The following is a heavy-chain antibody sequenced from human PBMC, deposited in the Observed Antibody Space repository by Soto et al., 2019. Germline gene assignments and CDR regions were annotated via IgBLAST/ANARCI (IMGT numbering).Heavy chain of an antibody. D-gene: IGHD6-19*01. CDR3: ARVAPIAVDGIFDY. CDR2: INNXSGGK. CDR1: GSTFTGYY. J-gene: IGHJ4*02. Sequence: XSVKVSCKASGSTFTGYYMHWVRQAPGQGFEWRGWINNXSGGKXYAQKFKGWVXXTRDTYIXXAYMELRRMRSDDTAVYYCARVAPIAVDGIFDYWGQGTLVTVSS. V-gene: IGHV1-2*04.